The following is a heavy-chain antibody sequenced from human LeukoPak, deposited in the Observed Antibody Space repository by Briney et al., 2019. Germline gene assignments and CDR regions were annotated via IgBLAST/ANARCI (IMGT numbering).Heavy chain of an antibody. CDR3: ARGGYSYGSDAFDI. Sequence: PSETLSLTCTVSGGSISSYYWSWIRQPAGKGLERIGRIYTSGSTNYNPSLKSRVTMSVDTSKNQFSLKLSSVTAAYTAVYYCARGGYSYGSDAFDIWGQGTMVTVSS. CDR2: IYTSGST. CDR1: GGSISSYY. V-gene: IGHV4-4*07. D-gene: IGHD5-18*01. J-gene: IGHJ3*02.